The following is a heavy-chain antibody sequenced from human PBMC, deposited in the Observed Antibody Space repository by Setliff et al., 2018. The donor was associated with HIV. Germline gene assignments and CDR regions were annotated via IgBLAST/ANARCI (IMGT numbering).Heavy chain of an antibody. Sequence: ASVKVSCKASGYTFSSYSISWVRQAPGQGLEWMGWISGYNGHTNYAQKFQGRVIMTTDTSTSTAYMELRSLRSDDTAVYYCARDPRSGYDSDTAMVTVYYYYMDVWGKGTTVTVSS. CDR2: ISGYNGHT. V-gene: IGHV1-18*01. D-gene: IGHD5-18*01. J-gene: IGHJ6*03. CDR3: ARDPRSGYDSDTAMVTVYYYYMDV. CDR1: GYTFSSYS.